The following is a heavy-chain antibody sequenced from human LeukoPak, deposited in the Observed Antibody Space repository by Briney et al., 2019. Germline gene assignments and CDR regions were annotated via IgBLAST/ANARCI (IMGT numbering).Heavy chain of an antibody. CDR1: GYTFASYY. V-gene: IGHV1-2*02. CDR2: INPSSGAS. D-gene: IGHD2-15*01. J-gene: IGHJ6*03. Sequence: ASVKVSCKASGYTFASYYMHWVRQAPGQGLEWMGIINPSSGASRYAQKFQGRVTMTRDTSISTAYMELSRLRSDDTAVYYCARGLRYYYYYMDVWGKGTTVTISS. CDR3: ARGLRYYYYYMDV.